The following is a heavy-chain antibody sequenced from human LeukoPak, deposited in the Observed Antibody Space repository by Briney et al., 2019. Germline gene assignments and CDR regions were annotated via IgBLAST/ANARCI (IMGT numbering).Heavy chain of an antibody. J-gene: IGHJ3*02. D-gene: IGHD3-10*01. CDR3: ARVGEPLRGPGDGNGLDDAFDI. Sequence: GASVKVSCKASGYTFTSYDINWVRQATGQGLEWMGWMNPNSGNTGYAQKFQGRVTMTRNTSISTAYMELSSLRSEDTAVYYCARVGEPLRGPGDGNGLDDAFDIWGQGTMVTVSS. CDR1: GYTFTSYD. V-gene: IGHV1-8*01. CDR2: MNPNSGNT.